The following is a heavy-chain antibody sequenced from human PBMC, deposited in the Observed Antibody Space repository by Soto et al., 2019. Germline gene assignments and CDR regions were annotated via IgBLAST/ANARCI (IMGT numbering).Heavy chain of an antibody. CDR3: ARDTLYAITLKLVY. CDR1: GFTLSDYW. D-gene: IGHD1-1*01. Sequence: HPGGSLRLSCVASGFTLSDYWMGWVRQVPGKGLEWVANINQDGSEIYYLDSVKGRFTISRDNARNSLNLQMNSLRPEDTAVYYCARDTLYAITLKLVYWGQGTLVTAPQ. V-gene: IGHV3-7*01. CDR2: INQDGSEI. J-gene: IGHJ4*02.